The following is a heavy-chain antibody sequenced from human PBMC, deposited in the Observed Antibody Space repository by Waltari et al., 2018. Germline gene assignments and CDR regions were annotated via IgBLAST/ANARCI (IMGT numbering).Heavy chain of an antibody. CDR2: IYHSGST. V-gene: IGHV4-38-2*02. J-gene: IGHJ5*02. CDR1: GYSISSGYY. D-gene: IGHD6-25*01. Sequence: QVQLQESGPGLVKPSETLSLTCAVSGYSISSGYYWGWIRQPPGKGLEWIGSIYHSGSTYYNPSRKSRVTISVDTSKNQFSLKLSSVTAADTAVYYCARDQRGWFDPWGQGTLVTVSS. CDR3: ARDQRGWFDP.